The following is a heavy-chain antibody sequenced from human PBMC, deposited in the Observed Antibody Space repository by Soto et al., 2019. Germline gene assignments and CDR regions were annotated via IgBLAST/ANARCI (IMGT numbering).Heavy chain of an antibody. V-gene: IGHV4-31*04. Sequence: QVRVQESSPGLVKPSQTLSQTCTVSGASITSGHYYWTWIRQLPGKGLEWIGSIYNSETTHYNPSLTSRLTISIDTSANQFSLKLSSVTAADTAIYYCALALGPTTGLDYWGQGTLITVSA. J-gene: IGHJ4*02. D-gene: IGHD1-26*01. CDR3: ALALGPTTGLDY. CDR1: GASITSGHYY. CDR2: IYNSETT.